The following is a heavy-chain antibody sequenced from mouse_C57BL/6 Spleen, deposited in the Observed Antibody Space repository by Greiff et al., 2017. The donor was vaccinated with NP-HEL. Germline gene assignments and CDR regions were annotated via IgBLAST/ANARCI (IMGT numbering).Heavy chain of an antibody. V-gene: IGHV1-81*01. CDR1: GYTFTSYG. CDR2: IYPRSGNT. D-gene: IGHD2-4*01. Sequence: QVQLQQSGAELARPGASVKLSCKASGYTFTSYGISWVKQRTGQGLEWIGEIYPRSGNTYYNEKFKGKATLTADKSSSTAYMELRSLTSEDSAVYFCARYDYDSAYWGQGTLVTVSA. CDR3: ARYDYDSAY. J-gene: IGHJ3*01.